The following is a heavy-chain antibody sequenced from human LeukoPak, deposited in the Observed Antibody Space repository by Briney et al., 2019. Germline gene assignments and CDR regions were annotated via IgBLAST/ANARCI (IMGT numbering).Heavy chain of an antibody. Sequence: PSETLSLTCTVTGDSVISRNFYWGWIRQPPGKGLEWIGAVYYSGNTYYSPSLRSRVTISIDTSKNQFSLKLSSVTAADTAVYYCARLPVAFYYYHYIDVWGKGTTVTVSS. CDR1: GDSVISRNFY. CDR2: VYYSGNT. V-gene: IGHV4-39*01. J-gene: IGHJ6*03. D-gene: IGHD6-19*01. CDR3: ARLPVAFYYYHYIDV.